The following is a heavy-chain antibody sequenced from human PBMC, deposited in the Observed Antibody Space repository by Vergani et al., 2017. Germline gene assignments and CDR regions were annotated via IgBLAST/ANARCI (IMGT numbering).Heavy chain of an antibody. V-gene: IGHV4-38-2*01. CDR1: GYSISRGYY. CDR3: ARNPYCGGDCYSDAFDI. Sequence: QVQLQESGPGLVKPSETLSLNCAVTGYSISRGYYWGWIRQPPGKGLEWIGIVYHTGSTYYNPSLKSRVTISVDTSKNQFSLKLSSVTAADTAVYYCARNPYCGGDCYSDAFDIWGQGTMVTVSS. CDR2: VYHTGST. D-gene: IGHD2-21*02. J-gene: IGHJ3*02.